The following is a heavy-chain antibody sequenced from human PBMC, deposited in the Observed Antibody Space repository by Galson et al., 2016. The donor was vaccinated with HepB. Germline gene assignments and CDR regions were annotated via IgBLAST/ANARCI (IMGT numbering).Heavy chain of an antibody. J-gene: IGHJ4*02. CDR2: IIPIFSVA. CDR3: ARPSSSGWYYFDY. V-gene: IGHV1-69*17. CDR1: GGTFSTSA. D-gene: IGHD6-19*01. Sequence: VKVSCKASGGTFSTSAIIWVRQAPGQGLEWMGGIIPIFSVANYAQKFQDRVTITADKSTSTAYMELSGLRSEDTAVYYCARPSSSGWYYFDYWGQGTLVTVSS.